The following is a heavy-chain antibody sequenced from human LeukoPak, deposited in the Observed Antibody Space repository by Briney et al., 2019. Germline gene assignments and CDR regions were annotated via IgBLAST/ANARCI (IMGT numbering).Heavy chain of an antibody. V-gene: IGHV3-30*18. D-gene: IGHD2-8*02. CDR2: ISYDGSNK. CDR1: GFTFSSYG. Sequence: GGSLRLSCAASGFTFSSYGMHWVRQAPGKGLEWVAVISYDGSNKYYADSVKGRFTIFRDNSKNTLYLQMNSLRAEDTAVYYCAKDGPTGVGPAFDIWGQGTMVTVSS. CDR3: AKDGPTGVGPAFDI. J-gene: IGHJ3*02.